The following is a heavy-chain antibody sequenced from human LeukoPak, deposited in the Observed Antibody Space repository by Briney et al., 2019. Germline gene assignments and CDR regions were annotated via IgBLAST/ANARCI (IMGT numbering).Heavy chain of an antibody. CDR3: ARDLRL. V-gene: IGHV3-21*01. Sequence: GGSLRLSCAASGFTFSNYNMNWVRQAPGKGLEWVSSITSGSNYIYYADSVKGRFTISRDNAKNSLYLQMNSLRADDAAVYYCARDLRLWGQGTLVTVSS. CDR1: GFTFSNYN. J-gene: IGHJ4*02. CDR2: ITSGSNYI.